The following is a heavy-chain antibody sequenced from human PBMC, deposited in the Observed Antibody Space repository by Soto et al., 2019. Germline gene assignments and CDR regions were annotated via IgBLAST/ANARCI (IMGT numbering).Heavy chain of an antibody. J-gene: IGHJ6*02. Sequence: GASVKVSCKASGYTFTGYYMHWVRQAPGQGLEWMGWINPNSGGTNYAQKFQGWVTMTRDTSISTAYMELSRLRSDDTAVYYCARELTYSSGWYGRYYGMDVWGQGTTVTVSS. CDR3: ARELTYSSGWYGRYYGMDV. D-gene: IGHD6-19*01. CDR2: INPNSGGT. CDR1: GYTFTGYY. V-gene: IGHV1-2*04.